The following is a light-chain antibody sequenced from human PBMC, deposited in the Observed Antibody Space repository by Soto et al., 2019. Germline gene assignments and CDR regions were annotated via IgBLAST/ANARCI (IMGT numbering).Light chain of an antibody. V-gene: IGKV3-15*01. J-gene: IGKJ1*01. CDR1: QSVSSN. CDR2: GAS. CDR3: QQYNKWPPWT. Sequence: PATLSVSPEEIATLYCRAGQSVSSNLAWYQQKPCQAPRLLIYGASTRATGIPARFSGSGSGTEFTLTISSLQPEDFGVYYCQQYNKWPPWTFGQGTKVDI.